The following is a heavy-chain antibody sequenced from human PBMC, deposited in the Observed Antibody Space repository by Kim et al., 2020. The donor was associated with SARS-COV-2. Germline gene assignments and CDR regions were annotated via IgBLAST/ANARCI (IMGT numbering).Heavy chain of an antibody. J-gene: IGHJ5*02. CDR3: ARGRLRYFDWLHPFDP. V-gene: IGHV3-7*04. D-gene: IGHD3-9*01. Sequence: VKGRFTISRDNAKNSLYLQMNSLRAEDTAVYYCARGRLRYFDWLHPFDPWGQGTLVTVSS.